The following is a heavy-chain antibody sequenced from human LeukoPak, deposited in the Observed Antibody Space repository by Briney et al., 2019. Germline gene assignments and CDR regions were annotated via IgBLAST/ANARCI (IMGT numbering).Heavy chain of an antibody. CDR1: GFTFSSYS. CDR2: ISSSSSYI. Sequence: GGSERLSCAASGFTFSSYSMNWVRQAPGKGLEWVSSISSSSSYIYYADSVKGRFTISRDNAKNSLYLQMNSLRAEDTAVYYCAGQEMATLATLDYWGQGTLVSVSS. D-gene: IGHD5-24*01. CDR3: AGQEMATLATLDY. J-gene: IGHJ4*02. V-gene: IGHV3-21*01.